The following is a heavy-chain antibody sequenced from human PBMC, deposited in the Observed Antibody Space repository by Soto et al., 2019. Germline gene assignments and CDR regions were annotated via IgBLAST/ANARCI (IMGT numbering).Heavy chain of an antibody. D-gene: IGHD1-20*01. Sequence: SETLSLTCAVSGDSISSIYYWAWIRQPPGKILEWIGSIYHSGTTYYNPSLKSRVTISVDTSKNQFSLRLRSVTAADTAVYYCAREQYNWKLWGQGTLVTVSS. J-gene: IGHJ4*02. CDR2: IYHSGTT. V-gene: IGHV4-38-2*02. CDR1: GDSISSIYY. CDR3: AREQYNWKL.